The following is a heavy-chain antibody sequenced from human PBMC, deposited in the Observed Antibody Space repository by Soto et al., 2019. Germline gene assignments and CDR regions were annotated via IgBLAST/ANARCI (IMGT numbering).Heavy chain of an antibody. V-gene: IGHV1-8*01. J-gene: IGHJ4*02. CDR3: ARGIEAGVDY. CDR2: VSPNSGKT. CDR1: VYTFTTFY. Sequence: QVQLVQSGAEVKKPGASVKVSCKASVYTFTTFYINWVRQDTGQGLEWMGCVSPNSGKTGYAQKFQGRVTMTRDTSITPAYMELSSLTSEDTAVYYCARGIEAGVDYWGQGKLVTVSS.